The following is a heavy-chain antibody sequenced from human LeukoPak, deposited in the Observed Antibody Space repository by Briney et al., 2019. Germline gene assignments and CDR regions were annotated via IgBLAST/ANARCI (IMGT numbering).Heavy chain of an antibody. V-gene: IGHV3-7*04. Sequence: GGSLRLSCAASGFTFRTYWMAWVRQFPGKRLEWVANIKFDGIEKYHVGSVKGRFTISRDNAKNSLYLQMNSLRTEDTAVYYCVRDTVVVPQGDAFDLWGQGTMVIVSS. CDR1: GFTFRTYW. J-gene: IGHJ3*01. CDR2: IKFDGIEK. CDR3: VRDTVVVPQGDAFDL. D-gene: IGHD2-2*01.